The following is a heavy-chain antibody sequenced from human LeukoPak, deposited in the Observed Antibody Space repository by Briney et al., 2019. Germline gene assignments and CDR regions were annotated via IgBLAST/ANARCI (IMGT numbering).Heavy chain of an antibody. CDR3: ARNSEGPDYYYYYMDV. CDR1: GYTLTELS. J-gene: IGHJ6*03. V-gene: IGHV1-2*02. Sequence: ASVKVSCKVSGYTLTELSMHWVRQAPGQGLEWMGWINPNSGGTNYAQKFQGRVTMTRDTSISTAYMELSRLRSDDTAVYYCARNSEGPDYYYYYMDVWGKGTTVTVSS. D-gene: IGHD1-7*01. CDR2: INPNSGGT.